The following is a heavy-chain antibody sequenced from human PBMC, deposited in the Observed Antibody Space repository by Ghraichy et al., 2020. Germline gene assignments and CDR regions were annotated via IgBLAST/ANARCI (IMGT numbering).Heavy chain of an antibody. CDR3: ARPVLDYDVLTGYYDPPYFDY. Sequence: GESLNISCRGSGYSFTTYWIGWVRQMPGKGLEWMGIIYPGDSDTGYSPSFQGQVTISVDKSISTAYLQWSSLKASDTAMYYCARPVLDYDVLTGYYDPPYFDYWGQGTLVTVSS. D-gene: IGHD3-9*01. J-gene: IGHJ4*02. V-gene: IGHV5-51*01. CDR1: GYSFTTYW. CDR2: IYPGDSDT.